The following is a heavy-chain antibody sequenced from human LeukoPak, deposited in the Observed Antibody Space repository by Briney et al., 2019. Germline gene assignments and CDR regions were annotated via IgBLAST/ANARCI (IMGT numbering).Heavy chain of an antibody. D-gene: IGHD1-1*01. CDR2: VGISSGNT. CDR1: GFSIADHH. Sequence: PGGSLRLSCAGAGFSIADHHMDWVRQAPGTGLEWISYVGISSGNTKYADSVKGRFTISGDSARNSLYLQMSSLRVEDTAVYYCARDHNYAFDNWGQGTLVTVSS. CDR3: ARDHNYAFDN. V-gene: IGHV3-11*06. J-gene: IGHJ4*02.